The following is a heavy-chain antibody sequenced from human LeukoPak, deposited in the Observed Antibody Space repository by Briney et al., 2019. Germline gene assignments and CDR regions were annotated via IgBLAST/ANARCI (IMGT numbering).Heavy chain of an antibody. Sequence: SQTLSLTFAISGDSVSSNSAAWNWIRQSPSRGLEWLGRTYYRSRWYSDYAESVRSRIIINPDTSNNQFSLQLISVTPEDTAVYYCARGEKYFDYWGQGTLVTVSS. CDR1: GDSVSSNSAA. J-gene: IGHJ4*02. CDR3: ARGEKYFDY. CDR2: TYYRSRWYS. V-gene: IGHV6-1*01.